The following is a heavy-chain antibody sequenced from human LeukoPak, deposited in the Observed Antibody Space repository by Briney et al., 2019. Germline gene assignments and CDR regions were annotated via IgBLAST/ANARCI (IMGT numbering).Heavy chain of an antibody. CDR2: ISGSGGST. CDR1: GFTLSNYA. Sequence: GGSLRLSCAASGFTLSNYAMSWVRQAPGKGLEWDSSISGSGGSTYEAENVKGRFTISRDNSKNTLYLQMNSLRDEDTATYHCAAGYSSGWYVRYFDYWGQGTLVTVSS. V-gene: IGHV3-23*01. D-gene: IGHD6-19*01. CDR3: AAGYSSGWYVRYFDY. J-gene: IGHJ4*02.